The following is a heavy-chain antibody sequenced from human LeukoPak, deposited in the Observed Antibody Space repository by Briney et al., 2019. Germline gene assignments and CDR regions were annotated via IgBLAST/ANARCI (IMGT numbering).Heavy chain of an antibody. CDR3: ARDLLQLWSRGMDV. Sequence: PGRSLRLSCAASGFTFSSYGMHWVRQAPGKGLEWVAVIWYDGSNKYYADSVKGRFTISRDNSKNTLYLQMNSLRAEDTAVYYCARDLLQLWSRGMDVWGQGTTVTVSS. D-gene: IGHD5-18*01. J-gene: IGHJ6*02. V-gene: IGHV3-33*01. CDR2: IWYDGSNK. CDR1: GFTFSSYG.